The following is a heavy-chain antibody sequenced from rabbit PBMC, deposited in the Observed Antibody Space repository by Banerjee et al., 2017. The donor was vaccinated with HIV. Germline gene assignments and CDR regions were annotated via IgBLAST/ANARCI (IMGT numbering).Heavy chain of an antibody. CDR2: INASSGNA. V-gene: IGHV1S45*01. Sequence: QSQLEESGGVLVTPEGSLTLTCTASGIFFSNHYMLCCLPQAPGKGLEWIAGINASSGNADYASGEKRRSITTTTSSTTVMMQTTMMTAAAAASYFCGGGVDGVIGWNFGLWGPGTLVTVS. CDR1: GIFFSNHYM. CDR3: GGGVDGVIGWNFGL. J-gene: IGHJ4*01. D-gene: IGHD1-1*01.